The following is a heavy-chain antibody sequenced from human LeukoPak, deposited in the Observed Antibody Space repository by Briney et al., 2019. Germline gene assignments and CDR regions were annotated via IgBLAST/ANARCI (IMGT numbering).Heavy chain of an antibody. V-gene: IGHV4-59*12. J-gene: IGHJ5*02. CDR1: GGSISSYY. CDR2: IYYSGST. Sequence: SETLSLTCTVSGGSISSYYWSWIRPPPGKGLEWIGYIYYSGSTNYNPSLKSRVTISVDTSKNQFSLKLSSVTAADTAVYYCARGVRQPTLKINSFDPWGQGTLVTVSS. D-gene: IGHD2-8*01. CDR3: ARGVRQPTLKINSFDP.